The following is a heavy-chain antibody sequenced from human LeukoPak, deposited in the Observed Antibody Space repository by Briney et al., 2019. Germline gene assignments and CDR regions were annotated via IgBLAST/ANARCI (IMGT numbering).Heavy chain of an antibody. CDR3: ARHDYGDSPFGY. CDR2: IYYSGST. J-gene: IGHJ4*02. D-gene: IGHD4-17*01. CDR1: GGSISSHY. Sequence: SETLSLTCTVSGGSISSHYWSWIRQPPGKGLEWIGYIYYSGSTNYNPSLKSRVTISVDTSKNQFSLKLSSVTAADTAVYYCARHDYGDSPFGYWGQGTLVTVSS. V-gene: IGHV4-59*08.